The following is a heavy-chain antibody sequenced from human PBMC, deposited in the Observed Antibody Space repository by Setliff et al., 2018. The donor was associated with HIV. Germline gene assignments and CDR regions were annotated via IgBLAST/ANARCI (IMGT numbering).Heavy chain of an antibody. CDR1: GFNLDDYA. V-gene: IGHV3-9*01. D-gene: IGHD1-1*01. CDR3: VKDRGMGTNYFDF. CDR2: LSWNGGSI. Sequence: PGGSLRLSCAASGFNLDDYATHWVRQVPGKGLEWVSGLSWNGGSIDYVDSVKGRFTISRDNAKNSLYLQMNSLRIEDTALYYCVKDRGMGTNYFDFWGQGTLVTVSS. J-gene: IGHJ4*02.